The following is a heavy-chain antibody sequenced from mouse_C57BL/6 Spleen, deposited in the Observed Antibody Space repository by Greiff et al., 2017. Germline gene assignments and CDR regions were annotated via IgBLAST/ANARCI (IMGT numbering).Heavy chain of an antibody. J-gene: IGHJ2*01. V-gene: IGHV1-15*01. CDR1: GYTFTDYE. CDR2: IDPETGGT. Sequence: VKLQESGAELVRPGASVTLSCKASGYTFTDYEMHWVKQTPVHGLEWIGAIDPETGGTAYNQKFKRKGILTADKSYSTAYMELRSLTSEDSAVYYCTKKYGNLWYLDYWGQGTTLTVSS. D-gene: IGHD2-1*01. CDR3: TKKYGNLWYLDY.